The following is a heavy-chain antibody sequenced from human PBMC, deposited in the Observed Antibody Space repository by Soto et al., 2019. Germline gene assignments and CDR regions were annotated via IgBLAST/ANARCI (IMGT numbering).Heavy chain of an antibody. J-gene: IGHJ6*02. CDR3: AREGTTVDSYSYYGLDV. Sequence: QVQLQESGPGLVKPSETLSLTCTVSDGSIGSYYWSWIRQPPGKGLEWIGYVSHSGSTNYNPSLKSRVTISLDTSKNQFSLRLSSVTAADTAVYYCAREGTTVDSYSYYGLDVWGQGTTVTVSS. D-gene: IGHD1-1*01. V-gene: IGHV4-59*01. CDR1: DGSIGSYY. CDR2: VSHSGST.